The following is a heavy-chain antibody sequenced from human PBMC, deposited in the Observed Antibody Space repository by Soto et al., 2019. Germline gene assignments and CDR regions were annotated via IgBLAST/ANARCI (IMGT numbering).Heavy chain of an antibody. CDR1: GFTFSRYN. CDR3: EVTRRYENFEYHRDGCNF. Sequence: AGSLRPSCAHSGFTFSRYNMNWVRQAPGNMLEWVSGVSGRGDEKFYADSMKGRFTISRANSINLLFLQMNDLRAEDTAVYFCEVTRRYENFEYHRDGCNFWGQGSMVT. J-gene: IGHJ3*01. D-gene: IGHD3-9*01. V-gene: IGHV3-23*01. CDR2: VSGRGDEK.